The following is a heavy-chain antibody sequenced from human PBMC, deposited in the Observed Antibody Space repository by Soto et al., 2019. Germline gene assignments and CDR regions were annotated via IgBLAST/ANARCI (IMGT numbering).Heavy chain of an antibody. CDR3: ARAGLEPANAFDV. D-gene: IGHD2-2*01. CDR1: GFIFSSYT. CDR2: ISGSGSYI. Sequence: GGSLRLSCTASGFIFSSYTINWVRQAPGKGLEWVSSISGSGSYIYIADSMKGRITISRDNAQNSVHLQMNSLGVEDTAVYYCARAGLEPANAFDVWGQGTKVTVSS. J-gene: IGHJ3*01. V-gene: IGHV3-21*06.